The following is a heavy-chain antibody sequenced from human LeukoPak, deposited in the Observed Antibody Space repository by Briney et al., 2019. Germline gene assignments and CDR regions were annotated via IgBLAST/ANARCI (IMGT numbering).Heavy chain of an antibody. V-gene: IGHV2-5*01. CDR3: THSPAHAYASWSGSYQRKQIRYFDC. J-gene: IGHJ4*02. CDR1: GFSLSTSGVG. CDR2: IYWNDDK. Sequence: SGPTLVKPTQTLTLTCTFSGFSLSTSGVGVGWIRQPPGKALEWLALIYWNDDKRYSPSLKSRLTITKDTSKNQVVLTMTNMDPVDTGTYYCTHSPAHAYASWSGSYQRKQIRYFDCWGQGTLVTVSS. D-gene: IGHD3-3*01.